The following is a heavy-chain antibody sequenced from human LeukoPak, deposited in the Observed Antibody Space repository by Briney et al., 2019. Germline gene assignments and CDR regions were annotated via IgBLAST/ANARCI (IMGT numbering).Heavy chain of an antibody. V-gene: IGHV3-30-3*01. Sequence: GGSLRLSCAASGFTFSSFWMTWVRQAPGKGLEWVAVISYDGSNKYYADSVKGRFTISRDNSKNTLYLQMNSLRAEDTAVYYCARDPLARGYYDSSGYYYGDYWGQGTLVTASS. CDR1: GFTFSSFW. D-gene: IGHD3-22*01. CDR2: ISYDGSNK. J-gene: IGHJ4*02. CDR3: ARDPLARGYYDSSGYYYGDY.